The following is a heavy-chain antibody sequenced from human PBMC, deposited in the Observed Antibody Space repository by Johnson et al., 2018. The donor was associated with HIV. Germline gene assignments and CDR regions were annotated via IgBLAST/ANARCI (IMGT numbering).Heavy chain of an antibody. CDR3: VKCIWGSSLIDAFDI. J-gene: IGHJ3*02. CDR1: GFTFDDYG. CDR2: INWNGGST. V-gene: IGHV3-20*04. Sequence: VKLVESGGGLVQPGGSLRLSCAASGFTFDDYGMSWVRQAPGKGLEWVSGINWNGGSTGYADSVKGRFTISRDNAKNSLYLQMNSLTAEDTALYYCVKCIWGSSLIDAFDIWGQGTMVTVSS. D-gene: IGHD3-16*01.